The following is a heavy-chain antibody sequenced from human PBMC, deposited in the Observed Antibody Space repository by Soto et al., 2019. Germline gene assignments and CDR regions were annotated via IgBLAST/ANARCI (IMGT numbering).Heavy chain of an antibody. CDR2: LGTAGDT. J-gene: IGHJ4*02. Sequence: EVQLVESGGGLVQPGGSLRLSCAVSGFTFSSYDMHWVRQVTGKGLEWVSALGTAGDTYYPGSVKGRFTISRENAKNSLYLQMNSLRAGDTAVYYCARANAGLYYFDYWGQGTLVTVSS. D-gene: IGHD6-13*01. V-gene: IGHV3-13*01. CDR1: GFTFSSYD. CDR3: ARANAGLYYFDY.